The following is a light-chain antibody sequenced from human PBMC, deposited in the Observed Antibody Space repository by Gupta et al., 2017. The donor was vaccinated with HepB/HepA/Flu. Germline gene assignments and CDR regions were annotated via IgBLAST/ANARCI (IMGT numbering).Light chain of an antibody. V-gene: IGKV1-8*01. Sequence: AIRMTQSPSSFSASTGDRVTITCRASQGISSYLAWYQQKPGKAPKLLIYAASTLQSGVPSRFSGSGSGTDFTLTISCLQSEDFATYYCQQDDSYSLTFGQGTKVEIK. CDR1: QGISSY. CDR3: QQDDSYSLT. CDR2: AAS. J-gene: IGKJ1*01.